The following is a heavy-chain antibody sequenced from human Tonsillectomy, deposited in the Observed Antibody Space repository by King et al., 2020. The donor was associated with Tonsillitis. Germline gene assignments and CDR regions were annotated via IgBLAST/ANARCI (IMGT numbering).Heavy chain of an antibody. Sequence: VQLVESGGAVVQPGRSLRLSCAASGFTFSSYGMHWFRQAPGKGLEWVAFIWYDGGNKYYADSVKGRFTISRDNSKNTLYLQMNSLRAEDMAVYYCARDPDTSGYIHWGQGTLVTVSS. CDR2: IWYDGGNK. J-gene: IGHJ4*02. CDR1: GFTFSSYG. CDR3: ARDPDTSGYIH. V-gene: IGHV3-33*08. D-gene: IGHD3-22*01.